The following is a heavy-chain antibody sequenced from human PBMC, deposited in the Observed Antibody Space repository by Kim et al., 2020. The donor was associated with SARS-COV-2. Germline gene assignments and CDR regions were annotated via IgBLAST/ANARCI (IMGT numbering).Heavy chain of an antibody. CDR1: GFSFSDYD. CDR3: ARDPRTGDGSHYSTVYFDY. Sequence: GGSLRLSCAASGFSFSDYDMNWVRQAPGKGLEWLAGIHHDGYKISYAESVKGRFTISRDNSMNTVFLQMNSLRAEDTAVFYCARDPRTGDGSHYSTVYFDYWAQGALVSLSS. D-gene: IGHD3-3*01. V-gene: IGHV3-33*01. J-gene: IGHJ4*01. CDR2: IHHDGYKI.